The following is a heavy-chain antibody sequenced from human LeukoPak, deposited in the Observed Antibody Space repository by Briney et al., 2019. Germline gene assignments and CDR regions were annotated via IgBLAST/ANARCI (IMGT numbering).Heavy chain of an antibody. D-gene: IGHD3-10*01. J-gene: IGHJ4*02. CDR2: ISAYNGNT. Sequence: ASVKVSCKASGYTFTSYGISWVRQAPGQGLEWMGWISAYNGNTNYAQKFQGRVTMTRDTSISTAYMELSRLRSDDTAVYYCARVLSGSGSYYIDYWGQGTLVTVSS. CDR3: ARVLSGSGSYYIDY. CDR1: GYTFTSYG. V-gene: IGHV1-18*01.